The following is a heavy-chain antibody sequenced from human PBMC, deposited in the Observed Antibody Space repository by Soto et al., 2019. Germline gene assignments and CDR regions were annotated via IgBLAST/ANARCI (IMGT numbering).Heavy chain of an antibody. CDR1: GFTFSSYA. V-gene: IGHV3-64D*06. CDR3: VKDGLTYYYDSSGYYDLVDAFDI. CDR2: ISSNGGST. J-gene: IGHJ3*02. D-gene: IGHD3-22*01. Sequence: LRLSCSASGFTFSSYAMHWVRQAPGKGLEYVSAISSNGGSTYYADSVKGRFTISRDNSKNTLYLQMSSLRAEDTAVYYCVKDGLTYYYDSSGYYDLVDAFDIWGQGTMVTVSS.